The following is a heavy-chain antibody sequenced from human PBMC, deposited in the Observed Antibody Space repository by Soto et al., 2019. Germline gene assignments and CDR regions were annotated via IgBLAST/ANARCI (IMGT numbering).Heavy chain of an antibody. CDR1: GGSISSGGYS. CDR2: IYHGST. CDR3: ARITYCGGDCYRGFDP. Sequence: QLQLQESGSGLVKPSQTLSLTCTVSGGSISSGGYSWSWIRQPPGKGLEWIGYIYHGSTYYNPSLKSRVTISVDRSKNQFSLKLSSGTAADTAVYYCARITYCGGDCYRGFDPWGQGTLVTVSS. J-gene: IGHJ5*02. D-gene: IGHD2-21*02. V-gene: IGHV4-30-2*01.